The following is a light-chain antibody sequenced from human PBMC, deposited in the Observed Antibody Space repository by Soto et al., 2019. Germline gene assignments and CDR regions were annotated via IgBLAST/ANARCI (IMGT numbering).Light chain of an antibody. CDR2: KAS. J-gene: IGKJ1*01. CDR1: QSISSW. Sequence: SQRAPYPRSLGAAFGYRGTLTHWASQSISSWLAWYQQKPGKAPKLMIYKASSLESGVPSRFSGSGSGTEFPLTIWGLQLDDSADYYFQPHYSFPWTFGRETEVNIK. CDR3: QPHYSFPWT. V-gene: IGKV1-5*03.